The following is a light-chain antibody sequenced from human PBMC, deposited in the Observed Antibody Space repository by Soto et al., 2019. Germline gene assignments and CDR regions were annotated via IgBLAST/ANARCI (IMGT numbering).Light chain of an antibody. CDR1: QSVSSY. Sequence: EIVLTQSPGTLSLSPGERASLSCRASQSVSSYLAWYQQKPGQAPRLLIYDASNRATGIPARFSGSGSETDFTLTISSLEPEDFAVYYCQHRMNWPLTFGQGTRLEI. CDR2: DAS. J-gene: IGKJ5*01. CDR3: QHRMNWPLT. V-gene: IGKV3-11*01.